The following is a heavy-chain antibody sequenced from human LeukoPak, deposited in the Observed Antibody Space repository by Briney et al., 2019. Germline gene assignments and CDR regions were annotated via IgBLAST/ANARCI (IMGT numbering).Heavy chain of an antibody. Sequence: GGSLRLSCAASGFTVSRNYMIWVRQAPGKGLEWVSLIYSGGSTYYADSVKGRFTISRDNSNNTLYLQMNSLRAEDTAVYYCARAHDSGYYYGFDYWGQGTLVTVSS. CDR2: IYSGGST. CDR3: ARAHDSGYYYGFDY. CDR1: GFTVSRNY. J-gene: IGHJ4*02. V-gene: IGHV3-66*01. D-gene: IGHD3-22*01.